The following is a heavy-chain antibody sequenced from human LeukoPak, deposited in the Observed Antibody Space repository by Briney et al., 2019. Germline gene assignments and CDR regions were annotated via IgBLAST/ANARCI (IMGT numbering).Heavy chain of an antibody. J-gene: IGHJ4*02. CDR1: GGSISSSSYY. CDR2: IYHSGST. V-gene: IGHV4-39*07. Sequence: SETLSLTCTVSGGSISSSSYYWGWIRQPPGKGLERIGSIYHSGSTYYNPSLKSRVTISVDTSKNQFSLKLSSVTAADTAVYYCARLLGQGRPRYFDYWGQGTLVTVSS. CDR3: ARLLGQGRPRYFDY.